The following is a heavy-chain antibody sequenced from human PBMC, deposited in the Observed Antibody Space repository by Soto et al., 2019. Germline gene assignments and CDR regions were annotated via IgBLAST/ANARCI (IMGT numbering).Heavy chain of an antibody. CDR2: ITAYNGNT. V-gene: IGHV1-18*01. CDR3: ARVVGQSAAYNWFDP. CDR1: GYTFTNYG. J-gene: IGHJ5*02. Sequence: ASVKVSCKASGYTFTNYGISWVRQAPGQGLEWMGWITAYNGNTNYAQNLQGRVIMTTDTSTSTAYMELSSLRSDDTAVYYCARVVGQSAAYNWFDPWGQGTLVTVSS. D-gene: IGHD6-25*01.